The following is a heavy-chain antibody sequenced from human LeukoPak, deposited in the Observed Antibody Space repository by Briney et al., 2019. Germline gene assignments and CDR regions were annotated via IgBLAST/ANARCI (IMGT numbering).Heavy chain of an antibody. Sequence: GGSLRLSCAASGFTFSYYTMHWVRQAPGKGLEWVAVISYDGSNEYYADSVKGRFTISRVNSRNTLYLQMNSLRVEDTAVYYCARVLNYYDSSGYYFSYWGQGTLVTVSS. J-gene: IGHJ4*02. V-gene: IGHV3-30-3*01. CDR3: ARVLNYYDSSGYYFSY. CDR2: ISYDGSNE. D-gene: IGHD3-22*01. CDR1: GFTFSYYT.